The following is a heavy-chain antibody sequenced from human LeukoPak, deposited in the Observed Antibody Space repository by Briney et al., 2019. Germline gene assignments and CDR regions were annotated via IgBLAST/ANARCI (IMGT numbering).Heavy chain of an antibody. V-gene: IGHV3-21*01. Sequence: GGSLRLSCAASGFTFSSYSRNWVRQAPGKGLEWVSSISSSSSYIYYADSVKGRFTISRDNAKNSLYLQMNSLRAEDTAVYYCARQYSSGWYEGLDWFDPWGQGTLVTVSS. CDR1: GFTFSSYS. CDR2: ISSSSSYI. J-gene: IGHJ5*02. CDR3: ARQYSSGWYEGLDWFDP. D-gene: IGHD6-19*01.